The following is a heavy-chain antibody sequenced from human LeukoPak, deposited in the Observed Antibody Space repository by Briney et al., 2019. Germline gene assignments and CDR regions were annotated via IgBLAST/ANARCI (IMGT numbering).Heavy chain of an antibody. CDR1: GFTFSDYV. Sequence: PGGSLRLSCAASGFTFSDYVLHWVRQAPGKGLEWVAVVSYDGGNKYYADSVKGRFTISRDNSKNTFYLQMNSLRADDTALYYCARARGGTSLDYWGQGTLVTVSS. J-gene: IGHJ4*02. V-gene: IGHV3-30-3*01. D-gene: IGHD3-10*01. CDR3: ARARGGTSLDY. CDR2: VSYDGGNK.